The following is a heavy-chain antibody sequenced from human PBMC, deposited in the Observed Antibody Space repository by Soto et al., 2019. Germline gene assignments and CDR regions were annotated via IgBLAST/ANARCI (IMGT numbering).Heavy chain of an antibody. D-gene: IGHD2-15*01. CDR1: GVSFNSYD. J-gene: IGHJ5*02. Sequence: GGSLRLSWAASGVSFNSYDMHWVREAPGKGPEWVAIISYDGSNTYYSDSVRGRFTISRDNSKDTLYLQMHSLRSEDTAIYYCARISRYCSGGDCHAWGQGTQVTVS. CDR2: ISYDGSNT. CDR3: ARISRYCSGGDCHA. V-gene: IGHV3-30*03.